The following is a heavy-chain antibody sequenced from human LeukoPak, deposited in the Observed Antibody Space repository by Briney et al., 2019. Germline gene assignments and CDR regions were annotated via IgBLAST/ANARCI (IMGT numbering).Heavy chain of an antibody. CDR3: AKDRGSGWYFDY. D-gene: IGHD6-19*01. CDR1: GFTFSAYW. Sequence: GGSLRLSCVASGFTFSAYWMSWVRQAPGKGLEYMASIKQDGSETYYVDSVKGRFTISRDNAKDSLDLQMNNLRAEDTAVYYCAKDRGSGWYFDYWGQGTLVTVSS. V-gene: IGHV3-7*03. J-gene: IGHJ4*02. CDR2: IKQDGSET.